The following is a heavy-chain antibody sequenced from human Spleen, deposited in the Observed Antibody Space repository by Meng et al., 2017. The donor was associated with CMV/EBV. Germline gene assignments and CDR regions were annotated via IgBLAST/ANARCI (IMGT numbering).Heavy chain of an antibody. Sequence: GESLKISCTASGFTFSAYAMNWVRQAPGKGLEWVSYISSSGSTIYYADSVKGRFTISRDNAKNSLYLQMNSLRAEDTAVYYCARALGSHDFWSGYSHGWFDPWGQGTLVTVSS. J-gene: IGHJ5*02. CDR1: GFTFSAYA. D-gene: IGHD3-3*01. CDR2: ISSSGSTI. CDR3: ARALGSHDFWSGYSHGWFDP. V-gene: IGHV3-48*03.